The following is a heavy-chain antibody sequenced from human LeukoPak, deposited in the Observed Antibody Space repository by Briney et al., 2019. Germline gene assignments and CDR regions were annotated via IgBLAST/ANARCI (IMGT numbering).Heavy chain of an antibody. CDR1: GYTFTGYY. Sequence: ASVKVSCKASGYTFTGYYMHWVRQAPGQGLEWMGWINPNSGGTNYAQKFQGRVTMTRDTSISTAYMELSRLRSDDTAVYYCARDRYYYDSSGYYYVVGHWGQGTLVTVSS. CDR2: INPNSGGT. V-gene: IGHV1-2*02. D-gene: IGHD3-22*01. J-gene: IGHJ4*02. CDR3: ARDRYYYDSSGYYYVVGH.